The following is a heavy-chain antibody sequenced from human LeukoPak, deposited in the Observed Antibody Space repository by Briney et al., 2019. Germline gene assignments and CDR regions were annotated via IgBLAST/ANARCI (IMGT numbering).Heavy chain of an antibody. J-gene: IGHJ4*02. Sequence: GASVKVSCKASGYTFTGYYMHWVRQAPGQGLEWMGRINPNSGGTNYAQKFQGRVTMTRDTSISTAYMELSRLRSDDTAVYYCAREGEWLSYYFDYWGQGTLVIVSS. CDR2: INPNSGGT. CDR1: GYTFTGYY. D-gene: IGHD3-3*01. V-gene: IGHV1-2*06. CDR3: AREGEWLSYYFDY.